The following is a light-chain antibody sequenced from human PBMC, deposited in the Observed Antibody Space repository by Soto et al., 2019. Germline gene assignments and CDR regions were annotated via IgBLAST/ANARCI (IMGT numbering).Light chain of an antibody. J-gene: IGLJ1*01. CDR1: SSNIGAGYD. Sequence: QSVLTQPPSVSGAPGQRVTISCTGSSSNIGAGYDVHWYQQLPGTAPKLLIYGNNNRPSRVPHRFSGSKSGTSASLAITGLHAEDEAEHYCQSYDSSLSGHVFGTGTKVTVL. CDR3: QSYDSSLSGHV. V-gene: IGLV1-40*01. CDR2: GNN.